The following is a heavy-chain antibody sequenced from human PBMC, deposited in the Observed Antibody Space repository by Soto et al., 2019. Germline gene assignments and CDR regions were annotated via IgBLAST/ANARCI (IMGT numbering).Heavy chain of an antibody. Sequence: GSLRLSCAASGFTVSSNYMSWVRQAPGKGLGWVSVIYSGGSTYYADPVRGRFTISRDNSKNTLYLQMKSLRAEDTAVYYCARDPPATRHGMDVWGQGTTVTVSS. CDR3: ARDPPATRHGMDV. J-gene: IGHJ6*02. CDR1: GFTVSSNY. V-gene: IGHV3-53*01. CDR2: IYSGGST.